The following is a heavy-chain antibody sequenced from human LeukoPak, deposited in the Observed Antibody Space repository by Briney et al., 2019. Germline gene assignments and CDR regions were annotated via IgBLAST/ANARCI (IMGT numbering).Heavy chain of an antibody. V-gene: IGHV5-51*01. J-gene: IGHJ3*02. D-gene: IGHD3-10*01. Sequence: GESLKISCKGSGYSFTSYWIGWVRQMPGKGLEWMGIIHPGDSDTRYSPSFQGQVTISADKSISTAYLQWSSLKASDTAMYYCARPLTMVRGAYSFDIWGQGTMVTVSS. CDR1: GYSFTSYW. CDR3: ARPLTMVRGAYSFDI. CDR2: IHPGDSDT.